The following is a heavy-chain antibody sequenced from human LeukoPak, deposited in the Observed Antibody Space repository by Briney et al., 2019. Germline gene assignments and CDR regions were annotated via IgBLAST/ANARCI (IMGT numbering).Heavy chain of an antibody. CDR2: ISYDGSNK. CDR3: ARGGSYILTGYYGY. Sequence: PGRSQRLSCAASGLTLSSYAMHWVRQAPGKGLEWVAVISYDGSNKYYADSVKGRFTISRDNSKNTLYLQMNSLRAEDTAVYYCARGGSYILTGYYGYWGQGTLVTVSS. CDR1: GLTLSSYA. V-gene: IGHV3-30*04. J-gene: IGHJ4*02. D-gene: IGHD3-9*01.